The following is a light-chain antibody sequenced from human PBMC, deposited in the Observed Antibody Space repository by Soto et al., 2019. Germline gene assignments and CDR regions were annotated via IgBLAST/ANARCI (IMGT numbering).Light chain of an antibody. V-gene: IGKV3-15*01. Sequence: EIVLTQSPATLSLSPGERATPSCRASQSVSSYLAWYQQKPGQAPRLLIYGASTTATGIPARFSGSGSGTEFTLTISSLQSEDFAVYYCQQYNNWPPTFGRGTRLEIK. CDR2: GAS. CDR1: QSVSSY. J-gene: IGKJ5*01. CDR3: QQYNNWPPT.